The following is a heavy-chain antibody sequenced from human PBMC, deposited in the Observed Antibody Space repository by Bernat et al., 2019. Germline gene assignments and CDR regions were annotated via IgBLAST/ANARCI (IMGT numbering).Heavy chain of an antibody. D-gene: IGHD2-2*01. CDR1: GFTVSSNY. V-gene: IGHV3-66*01. J-gene: IGHJ4*02. Sequence: EVQLVESGGGLVQPGGSLRLSCAASGFTVSSNYMSWVRQAPGKGLEWVSVIYSGGSTYYADSVKGRFTISRDNSKNTLYLQMNSLRAEDTAVYYCAGSKYCSSTSCYVRLRPHFDYWGQGTLVTVSS. CDR3: AGSKYCSSTSCYVRLRPHFDY. CDR2: IYSGGST.